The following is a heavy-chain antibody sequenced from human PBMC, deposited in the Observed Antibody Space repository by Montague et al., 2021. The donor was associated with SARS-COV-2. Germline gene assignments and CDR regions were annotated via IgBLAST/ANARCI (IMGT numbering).Heavy chain of an antibody. CDR2: IGSTGTSI. Sequence: SLRLSCAGSGFPFSSYELNWVRQAPGKGLEWVSYIGSTGTSIYYADSVKGRITISRDNAKNSLYLQMNSLRVEDTAVYYCARVFAKVGAMDRNDYWGQGTLVTVSS. V-gene: IGHV3-48*03. CDR3: ARVFAKVGAMDRNDY. D-gene: IGHD1-26*01. CDR1: GFPFSSYE. J-gene: IGHJ4*02.